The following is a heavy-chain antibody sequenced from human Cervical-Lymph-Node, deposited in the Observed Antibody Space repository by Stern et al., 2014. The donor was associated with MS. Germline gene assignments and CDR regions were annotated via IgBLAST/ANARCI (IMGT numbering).Heavy chain of an antibody. J-gene: IGHJ4*02. Sequence: QLVQSGAEVKKPGASVKVSCKASGYTFTSYGISWVRQAPGQGLEWMGWISAYNGNTNYAQKLQGRVTMTTDTSTSTAYMELRSLRSDDTAVYYCASHELRFLEWLSPFDYWGQGTLVTVSS. CDR3: ASHELRFLEWLSPFDY. CDR1: GYTFTSYG. CDR2: ISAYNGNT. V-gene: IGHV1-18*01. D-gene: IGHD3-3*01.